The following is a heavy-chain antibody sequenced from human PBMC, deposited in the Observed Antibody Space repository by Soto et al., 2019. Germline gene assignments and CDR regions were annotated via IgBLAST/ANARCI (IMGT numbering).Heavy chain of an antibody. CDR2: IIPTLGIA. V-gene: IGHV1-69*02. CDR1: GGTFSSYT. Sequence: SVKVSCKASGGTFSSYTISWVRQAPGQGLEWMGRIIPTLGIANYAQKFQGRVTITADKSTSTAYMELSSLRSEDTAVYYCARGSENPLDYWGQGTLVTVSS. J-gene: IGHJ4*02. CDR3: ARGSENPLDY.